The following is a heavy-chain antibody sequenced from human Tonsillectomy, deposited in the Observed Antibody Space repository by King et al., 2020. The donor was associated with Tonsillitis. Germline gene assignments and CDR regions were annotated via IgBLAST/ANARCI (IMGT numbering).Heavy chain of an antibody. V-gene: IGHV3-30*18. CDR3: AKEAQDYDIVTVLDV. J-gene: IGHJ6*02. Sequence: MHWVRQAPGKGLEWVAVISHDGSYKNYADSVKGRFTVPRDNSKITLYLQMNSLRAEDTGVYYCAKEAQDYDIVTVLDVWGLGPTVTLSS. D-gene: IGHD3-9*01. CDR2: ISHDGSYK.